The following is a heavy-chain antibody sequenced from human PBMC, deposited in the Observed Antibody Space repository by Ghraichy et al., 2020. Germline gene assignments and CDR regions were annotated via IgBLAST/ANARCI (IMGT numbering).Heavy chain of an antibody. CDR3: ARGALGSGSYLLYYYCGMDV. D-gene: IGHD3-10*01. Sequence: SETLSLTCTVSGGSISSSSYYWGWIRQPPRKGLEWIGSIYYSGSTYYNPSLKSRVTISVDTSKNQFSLKLSSVTAADTAVYYCARGALGSGSYLLYYYCGMDVWGQGTTVTVSS. V-gene: IGHV4-39*01. CDR2: IYYSGST. J-gene: IGHJ6*02. CDR1: GGSISSSSYY.